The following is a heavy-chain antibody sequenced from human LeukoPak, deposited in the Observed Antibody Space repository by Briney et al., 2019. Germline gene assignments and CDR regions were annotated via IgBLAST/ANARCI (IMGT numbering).Heavy chain of an antibody. CDR2: MNPNSGNT. V-gene: IGHV1-8*01. J-gene: IGHJ4*02. CDR3: ARGREDYYDSSGHGIIDY. D-gene: IGHD3-22*01. CDR1: GYTFTSYD. Sequence: GASVKVSCKASGYTFTSYDINWVRQATGQGLEWMGWMNPNSGNTGYAQKFQARVTMARNTSISTAYMELSSLRSEDTAVYYCARGREDYYDSSGHGIIDYWGQGTLVTVSS.